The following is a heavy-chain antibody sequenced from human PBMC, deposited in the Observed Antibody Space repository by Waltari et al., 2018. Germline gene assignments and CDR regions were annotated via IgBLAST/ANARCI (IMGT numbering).Heavy chain of an antibody. CDR1: GGSISSSSYY. D-gene: IGHD6-19*01. CDR3: AQTSIAVAGEEDY. V-gene: IGHV4-39*07. Sequence: QLQLQESGPGLVKPSETLSLTCTVSGGSISSSSYYWGWIRQPPGKGLEWIGSIYYSGSTYSTPSLKSRVTISVDTSKNQFSLKLSSVTAADTAVYYCAQTSIAVAGEEDYWGQGTLVTVSS. J-gene: IGHJ4*02. CDR2: IYYSGST.